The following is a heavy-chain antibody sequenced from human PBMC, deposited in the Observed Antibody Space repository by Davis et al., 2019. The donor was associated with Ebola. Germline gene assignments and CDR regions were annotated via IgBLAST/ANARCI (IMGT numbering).Heavy chain of an antibody. Sequence: GESLKISCAASGFTFSDYYMSWIRPAPGKGLEWVSYISSSSSYTNYADSVKGRFTISRDNAKNSLYLQMNSLRAEDTAVYYCAKQTRTSSSWYAHDSFDMWGQGTMLTVSS. CDR1: GFTFSDYY. CDR2: ISSSSSYT. J-gene: IGHJ3*02. V-gene: IGHV3-11*06. CDR3: AKQTRTSSSWYAHDSFDM. D-gene: IGHD6-13*01.